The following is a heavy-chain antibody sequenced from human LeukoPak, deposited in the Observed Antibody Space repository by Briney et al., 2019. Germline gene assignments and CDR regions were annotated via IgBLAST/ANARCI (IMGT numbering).Heavy chain of an antibody. CDR3: ASAGDSSGYYQTYAFDI. Sequence: PGGSLRLSCAASGFTVSSNYMSWVRQAPGKGLEWVSVIYSGGSTYYADSVKGRFTISRDNSKNTLYLQMNSLRAEDTAVHYCASAGDSSGYYQTYAFDIWGQGTMVTVSS. CDR2: IYSGGST. CDR1: GFTVSSNY. V-gene: IGHV3-53*01. J-gene: IGHJ3*02. D-gene: IGHD3-22*01.